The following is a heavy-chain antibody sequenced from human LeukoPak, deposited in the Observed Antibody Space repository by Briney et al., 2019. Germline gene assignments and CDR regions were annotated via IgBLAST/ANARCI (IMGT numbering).Heavy chain of an antibody. CDR3: ARARDRSSWYGYFDY. D-gene: IGHD6-13*01. CDR1: GFTFSSYA. J-gene: IGHJ4*02. Sequence: GGSLRISCAASGFTFSSYAMHWVRQAPGKGLEWVAVISYDGSNKYYADSVKGRFTISRDNSKNTLYLQMNSLRAEDTAVYYCARARDRSSWYGYFDYWGQGTLVTVSS. V-gene: IGHV3-30-3*01. CDR2: ISYDGSNK.